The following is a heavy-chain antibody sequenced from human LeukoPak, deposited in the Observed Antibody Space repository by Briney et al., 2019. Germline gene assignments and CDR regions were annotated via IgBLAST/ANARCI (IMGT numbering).Heavy chain of an antibody. CDR2: VSGSSSYI. D-gene: IGHD6-13*01. CDR3: ARGRRIAAAGLYYFDY. Sequence: GGSLRLSCAASGFTFSSYSMKWVRQAPGKGLEWVSSVSGSSSYIYYADSVKGRFTISRDNAKNSLYLQMNSLRAEDTAVYYCARGRRIAAAGLYYFDYWGQGTLVTVSS. V-gene: IGHV3-21*01. J-gene: IGHJ4*02. CDR1: GFTFSSYS.